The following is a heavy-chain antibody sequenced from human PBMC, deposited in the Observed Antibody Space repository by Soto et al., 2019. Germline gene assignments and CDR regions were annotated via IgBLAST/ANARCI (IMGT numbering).Heavy chain of an antibody. CDR1: GLTLRSYA. CDR3: AKGGPFTGGFDP. V-gene: IGHV3-23*01. Sequence: EGQLLQSGGDLVQPGGSLRLSCAGSGLTLRSYAMTWIRQTPEKGREWVSTISGRSGVPSYADSVNGRFTVSRDNSKNTLYLQMNSLRPDDTAIYYCAKGGPFTGGFDPWGQGTLVTVAS. D-gene: IGHD3-16*01. J-gene: IGHJ5*02. CDR2: ISGRSGVP.